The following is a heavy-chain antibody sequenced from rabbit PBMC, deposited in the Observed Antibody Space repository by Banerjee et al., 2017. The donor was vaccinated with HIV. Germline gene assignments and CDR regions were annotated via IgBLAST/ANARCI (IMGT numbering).Heavy chain of an antibody. CDR3: ARDYGYAGYGYATGANL. CDR2: IDPIFGST. V-gene: IGHV1S45*01. D-gene: IGHD6-1*01. J-gene: IGHJ4*01. Sequence: WICWVRQAPGKGLEWIGYIDPIFGSTYYASWVKGRFTISRTSSTTVTLQMTSLTAADTATYFCARDYGYAGYGYATGANLWGQGTLVTVS. CDR1: W.